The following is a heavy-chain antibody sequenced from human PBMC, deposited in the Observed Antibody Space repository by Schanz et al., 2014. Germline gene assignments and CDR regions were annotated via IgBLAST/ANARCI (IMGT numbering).Heavy chain of an antibody. J-gene: IGHJ4*02. V-gene: IGHV3-33*06. Sequence: QVQLVESGGGVVQPGRSLRLSCAASGFTFSSYGMLWVRQAPGKGLEWVAAMSYDGSIKYYGDSVKGRFTISRDNSKNTLYLQMNSLRAEDTAVYYCAKDLLYGAPMPLNHLDYWGQGTLXTVSS. D-gene: IGHD2-2*01. CDR1: GFTFSSYG. CDR3: AKDLLYGAPMPLNHLDY. CDR2: MSYDGSIK.